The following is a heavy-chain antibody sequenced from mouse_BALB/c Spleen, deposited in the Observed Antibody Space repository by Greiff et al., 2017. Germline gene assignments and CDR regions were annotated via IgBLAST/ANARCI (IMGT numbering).Heavy chain of an antibody. J-gene: IGHJ3*01. V-gene: IGHV1S29*02. CDR1: GYTFTDYN. D-gene: IGHD1-1*01. CDR3: ARDYYGSSFAWFAY. Sequence: VQLQQSGPELVKPGASVKISCKASGYTFTDYNMHWVKQSHGKSLEWIGYIYPYNGGTGYNQKFKSKATLTVDNSSSTAYMELRSLTSEDSAVYYCARDYYGSSFAWFAYWGQGTLVTVSA. CDR2: IYPYNGGT.